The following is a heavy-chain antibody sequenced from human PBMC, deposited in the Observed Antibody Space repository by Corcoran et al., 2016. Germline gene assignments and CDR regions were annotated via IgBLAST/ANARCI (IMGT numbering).Heavy chain of an antibody. D-gene: IGHD3-22*01. CDR2: INWNGGST. CDR1: GFTFDDYG. V-gene: IGHV3-20*04. J-gene: IGHJ4*02. CDR3: ARRSGLYYYDSSGYFLDY. Sequence: EVQLVESGGGVVRPGGSLRLSCAASGFTFDDYGMSWVRQAPGKGLEWVSGINWNGGSTGYADSVKGRFTISRDNAKNSLYRQMNRLRAEDTALYYCARRSGLYYYDSSGYFLDYWGQGTLVTVSS.